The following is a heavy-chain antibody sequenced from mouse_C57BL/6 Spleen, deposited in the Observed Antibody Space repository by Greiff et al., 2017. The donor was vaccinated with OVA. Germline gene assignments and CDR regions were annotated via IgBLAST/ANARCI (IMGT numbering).Heavy chain of an antibody. D-gene: IGHD1-1*01. CDR2: INSDVGST. CDR1: EYEFPSHD. Sequence: EVKLQESGGGLVQPGESLKLSCESNEYEFPSHDMSWFRKTPEKRLELVAAINSDVGSTYYPDTMERRFILSRDNTKKTLYLQMSSLRSEDTAMYYCARRTTVGYFDDWGTGTTVTVSA. V-gene: IGHV5-2*03. J-gene: IGHJ1*03. CDR3: ARRTTVGYFDD.